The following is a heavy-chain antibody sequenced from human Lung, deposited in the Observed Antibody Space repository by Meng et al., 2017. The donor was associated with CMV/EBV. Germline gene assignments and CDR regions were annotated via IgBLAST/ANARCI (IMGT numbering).Heavy chain of an antibody. CDR1: GFTFSNAW. CDR2: IKSKTDGETT. CDR3: IWNDLGDY. J-gene: IGHJ4*02. V-gene: IGHV3-15*01. Sequence: EVQLGESGGGLVKPGGSLRLSCAGSGFTFSNAWMSWVRQAPGKGLEWVGRIKSKTDGETTDYTAPVKGRFTISRDDSKNTLYLQMNSLKTEDTAVYYCIWNDLGDYWGQGTLVTVSS. D-gene: IGHD1-1*01.